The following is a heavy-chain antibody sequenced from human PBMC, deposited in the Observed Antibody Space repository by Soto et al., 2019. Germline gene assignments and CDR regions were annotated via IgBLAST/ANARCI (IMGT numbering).Heavy chain of an antibody. CDR3: AKDWALGSSWHYYFDY. D-gene: IGHD6-13*01. Sequence: GGSLRLSCAASGFTFSSYAMSWVRQAPGKGLEWVSAISGSGGSTYYADSVKGRFTISRDNSKNTLYLQMNSLRAEDTAVYYCAKDWALGSSWHYYFDYWGQGTLVTVS. CDR2: ISGSGGST. J-gene: IGHJ4*02. CDR1: GFTFSSYA. V-gene: IGHV3-23*01.